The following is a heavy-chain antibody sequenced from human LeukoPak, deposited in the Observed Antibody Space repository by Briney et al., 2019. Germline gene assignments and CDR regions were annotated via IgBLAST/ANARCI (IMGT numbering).Heavy chain of an antibody. D-gene: IGHD2-2*01. Sequence: PGGSLRLSCAASGFTFSSYWMSWVRQAPGKGLEGVANIKQDGSEKYYVDSVKGRFTISRDNAKNSLYLQMNSLRAEDTAVYYCARERSYCSSTSCYFWFDPWGQGTLVTVSS. CDR1: GFTFSSYW. V-gene: IGHV3-7*01. CDR2: IKQDGSEK. CDR3: ARERSYCSSTSCYFWFDP. J-gene: IGHJ5*02.